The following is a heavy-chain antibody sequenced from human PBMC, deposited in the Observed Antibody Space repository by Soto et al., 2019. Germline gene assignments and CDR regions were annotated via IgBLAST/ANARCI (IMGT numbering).Heavy chain of an antibody. CDR3: ARDPVGATAWVGAFDI. D-gene: IGHD1-26*01. CDR1: GFTFSSYS. J-gene: IGHJ3*02. V-gene: IGHV3-48*02. CDR2: ISSSSSTI. Sequence: EVQLVESGGGLVQPGGSLRLSCAASGFTFSSYSMNWVRQAPGKGLEWVSYISSSSSTIYYADSVKGRFTISRDNAKNSLYLQMNSLRDDDTAVYYCARDPVGATAWVGAFDIWGQGTMVTVSS.